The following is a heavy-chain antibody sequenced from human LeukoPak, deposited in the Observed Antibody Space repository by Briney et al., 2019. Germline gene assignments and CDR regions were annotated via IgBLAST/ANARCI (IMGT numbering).Heavy chain of an antibody. J-gene: IGHJ4*02. Sequence: GGSLRLSCAASGFTSSSYAMHWVRQAPGKGLEWVAVISYDGSNKYYADSVKGRFTISRDNSKNTLYLQMNSLRAEDTAVYYCARDHSWFGDSGRGTLVTVSS. CDR3: ARDHSWFGD. CDR1: GFTSSSYA. V-gene: IGHV3-30-3*01. D-gene: IGHD3-10*01. CDR2: ISYDGSNK.